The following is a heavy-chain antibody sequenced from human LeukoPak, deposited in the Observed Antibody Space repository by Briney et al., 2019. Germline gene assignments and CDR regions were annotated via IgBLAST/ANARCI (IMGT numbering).Heavy chain of an antibody. CDR3: ARDALAFDWLSLFDY. Sequence: QPGRSLRLSCAASGFTFSSYAMHWVRQAPGKGLEWVAVISYDGSNKYYADSVKGRFTISRDNSKNTLYLQMNSLRAEDTAVYYCARDALAFDWLSLFDYWGQGTLVTSPQ. CDR1: GFTFSSYA. V-gene: IGHV3-30*04. D-gene: IGHD3-9*01. CDR2: ISYDGSNK. J-gene: IGHJ4*02.